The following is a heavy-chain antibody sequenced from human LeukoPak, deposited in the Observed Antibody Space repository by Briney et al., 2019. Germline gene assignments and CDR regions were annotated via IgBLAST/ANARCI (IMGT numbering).Heavy chain of an antibody. CDR1: GFSFSAFE. D-gene: IGHD2-15*01. J-gene: IGHJ4*02. CDR3: ARGSGYVLDY. CDR2: VSTGGRTI. V-gene: IGHV3-48*03. Sequence: GGSLRLSCAASGFSFSAFEMNWVRQAPGKGLEWISHVSTGGRTIYYADSVKGRFTISRDNAKNSLSLQMNSLRGEDTGVYYCARGSGYVLDYWTQGTLVTVSS.